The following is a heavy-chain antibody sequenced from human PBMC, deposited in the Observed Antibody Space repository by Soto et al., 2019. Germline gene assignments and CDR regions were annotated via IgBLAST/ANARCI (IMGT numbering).Heavy chain of an antibody. V-gene: IGHV3-23*01. Sequence: PGGSLRLSCAASGFTFSSYAMSWVRQAPGKGLEWVSAISGSGGSTYYADSVKGRFTISRDNSKNTLYLQMNSLRAEDTAVYYCAKENYDILTGYPRGFGPWGQGTLVTVSS. J-gene: IGHJ5*02. CDR1: GFTFSSYA. CDR2: ISGSGGST. CDR3: AKENYDILTGYPRGFGP. D-gene: IGHD3-9*01.